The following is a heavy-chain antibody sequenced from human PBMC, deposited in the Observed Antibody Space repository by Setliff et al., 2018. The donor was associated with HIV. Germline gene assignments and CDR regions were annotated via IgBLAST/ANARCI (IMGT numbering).Heavy chain of an antibody. J-gene: IGHJ4*02. Sequence: SETLSLTCAVSGCSISSGYYWGWIRQPPGKGLEWIGAIYHSGSSYYSPSLKSRVTLFLDTSKNQFSLTLNSLTAADTAVYYCARLAGQRTIAAADYFFDFWGQGALVTVSS. CDR3: ARLAGQRTIAAADYFFDF. D-gene: IGHD6-13*01. V-gene: IGHV4-38-2*01. CDR1: GCSISSGYY. CDR2: IYHSGSS.